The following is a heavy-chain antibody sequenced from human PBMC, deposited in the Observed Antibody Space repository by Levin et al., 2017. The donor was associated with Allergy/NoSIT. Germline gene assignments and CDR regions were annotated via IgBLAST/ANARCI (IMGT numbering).Heavy chain of an antibody. Sequence: AGGSLRLSCAASGFTFSSYGMHWVRQAPGKGLEWVAVIWYDGSNKYYADSVKGRFTISRDNSKNTLYLQMNSLRAEDTAVYYCARDAEGVAVGPDYWGQGTLVTVSS. V-gene: IGHV3-33*01. CDR2: IWYDGSNK. CDR1: GFTFSSYG. J-gene: IGHJ4*02. CDR3: ARDAEGVAVGPDY. D-gene: IGHD6-19*01.